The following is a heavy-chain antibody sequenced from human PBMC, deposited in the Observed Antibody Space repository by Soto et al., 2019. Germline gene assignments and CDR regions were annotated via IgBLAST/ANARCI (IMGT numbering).Heavy chain of an antibody. Sequence: ETLSLTCAVYGGSFSGYYWSWIRQPPGKGLEWIGEINHSGSTNYNPSLKSRVTISVDTSKNQFSLKLSSVTAADTAVYYCARVRGGSYYFYYYGMDVWGQGTTVTVSS. CDR1: GGSFSGYY. CDR2: INHSGST. CDR3: ARVRGGSYYFYYYGMDV. J-gene: IGHJ6*02. V-gene: IGHV4-34*01. D-gene: IGHD1-26*01.